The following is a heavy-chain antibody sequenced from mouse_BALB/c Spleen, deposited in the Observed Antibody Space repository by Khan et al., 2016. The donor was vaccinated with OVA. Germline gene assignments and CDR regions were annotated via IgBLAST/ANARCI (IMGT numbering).Heavy chain of an antibody. D-gene: IGHD2-12*01. CDR1: GFSLITYG. CDR3: ARSSYRYDFTY. J-gene: IGHJ3*01. Sequence: QVQLQQSGPGLVQPSQNLSITCTVSGFSLITYGVHWVRQSPGKGLEWLGVIWSGGSTDYNEAYISRLSISTDNSKSHVFFKMNSLQSDDTATYYCARSSYRYDFTYWGRGTLVTVSS. V-gene: IGHV2-4-1*01. CDR2: IWSGGST.